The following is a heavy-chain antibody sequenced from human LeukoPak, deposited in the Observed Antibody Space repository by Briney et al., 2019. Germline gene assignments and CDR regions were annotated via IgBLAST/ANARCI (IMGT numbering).Heavy chain of an antibody. Sequence: GTPLKISCKCSGYSFTSYWIGWVRQMPGKRLELMGIIYPGNSDTSYSPSFQGQVTISADKSISTAYLPSSSLKASDTAMYYCARGHHFLDWLPPFDYWGQGTLVTVSS. J-gene: IGHJ4*02. CDR3: ARGHHFLDWLPPFDY. D-gene: IGHD3/OR15-3a*01. CDR2: IYPGNSDT. V-gene: IGHV5-51*01. CDR1: GYSFTSYW.